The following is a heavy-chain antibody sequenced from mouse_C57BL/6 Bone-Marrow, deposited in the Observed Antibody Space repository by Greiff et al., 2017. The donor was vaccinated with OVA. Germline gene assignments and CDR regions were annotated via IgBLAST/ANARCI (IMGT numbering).Heavy chain of an antibody. CDR3: ASERRYYDFDY. CDR1: GYTFTDYY. D-gene: IGHD1-1*01. J-gene: IGHJ2*01. V-gene: IGHV1-26*01. Sequence: EVQLQQSGPELVKPGASVKISCKASGYTFTDYYMNWVKQSHGKSLEWIGDINPNNGGTSYNQKFKGKATLTVDKSSSTAYMELRSLTSEDSAVYYCASERRYYDFDYWGQGTTLTVSS. CDR2: INPNNGGT.